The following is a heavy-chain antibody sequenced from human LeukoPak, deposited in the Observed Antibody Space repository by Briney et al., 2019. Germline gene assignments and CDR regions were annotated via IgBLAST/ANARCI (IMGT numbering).Heavy chain of an antibody. D-gene: IGHD4-17*01. CDR1: GFSFIRYG. CDR3: AKRPSDYGEYVSYLDY. J-gene: IGHJ4*02. CDR2: ISDDGRSK. Sequence: GGSLRLSCAASGFSFIRYGMHWVRQAPGKGLGWVGVISDDGRSKDYAESVKGRFTISRDNSKDTLYLQMNSLRAEDTAVYDCAKRPSDYGEYVSYLDYWGRGTLVTVSS. V-gene: IGHV3-30*18.